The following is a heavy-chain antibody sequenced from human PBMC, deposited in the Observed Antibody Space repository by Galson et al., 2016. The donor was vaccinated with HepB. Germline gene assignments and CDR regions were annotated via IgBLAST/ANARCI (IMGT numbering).Heavy chain of an antibody. Sequence: SVKVSCKASGYIFPSYGFSWVRQAPGQALEWMGWINTYNGYTNYAQKLQGRLTMTTDTSTSTAYMELSSLRSDDTAFYYCAKEGCSGGSCFVYWGQGTLVTVSS. D-gene: IGHD2-15*01. V-gene: IGHV1-18*01. CDR1: GYIFPSYG. CDR3: AKEGCSGGSCFVY. J-gene: IGHJ4*02. CDR2: INTYNGYT.